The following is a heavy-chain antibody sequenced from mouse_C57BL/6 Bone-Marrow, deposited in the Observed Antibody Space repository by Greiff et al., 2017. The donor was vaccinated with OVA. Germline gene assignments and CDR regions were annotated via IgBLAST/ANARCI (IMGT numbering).Heavy chain of an antibody. J-gene: IGHJ1*03. D-gene: IGHD1-1*01. CDR1: GYTFTDYY. V-gene: IGHV1-26*01. CDR2: INPNNGGT. Sequence: LVEPGASVKISCKASGYTFTDYYMNWVKQSHGKSLEWIGDINPNNGGTSYNQKFKGKATLTVDKSSSTAYMELRSLTSEDSAVYYCARGITTVWYFDVWGTGTTVTVSS. CDR3: ARGITTVWYFDV.